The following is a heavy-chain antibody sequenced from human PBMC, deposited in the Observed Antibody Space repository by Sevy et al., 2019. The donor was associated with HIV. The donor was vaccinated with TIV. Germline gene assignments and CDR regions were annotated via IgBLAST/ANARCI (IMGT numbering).Heavy chain of an antibody. D-gene: IGHD2-15*01. Sequence: EGSLRLSCAASGFTFSSYSMNWVRQAPGKALEWVSYISHSSTTIYYAVSVKGRFTISRDTAKNSLYLQMHSLRAEDTAVYYCATAPPDSGLDYWGRGTLVTVSS. CDR1: GFTFSSYS. CDR3: ATAPPDSGLDY. CDR2: ISHSSTTI. J-gene: IGHJ4*02. V-gene: IGHV3-48*01.